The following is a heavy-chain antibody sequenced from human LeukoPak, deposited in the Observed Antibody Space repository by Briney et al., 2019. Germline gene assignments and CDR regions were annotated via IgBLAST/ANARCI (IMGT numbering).Heavy chain of an antibody. J-gene: IGHJ4*02. Sequence: ASVKVSCKASGYTFTGYYMHWVRQAPGQGLEWMGRINPHSGDTNYAQSFQGRVTMTRDTSISTVYMDLSRLRSDDTAVYYCAKDRGPQWWGSFDYWGQGTLVTVSS. D-gene: IGHD3-16*01. CDR1: GYTFTGYY. CDR3: AKDRGPQWWGSFDY. CDR2: INPHSGDT. V-gene: IGHV1-2*06.